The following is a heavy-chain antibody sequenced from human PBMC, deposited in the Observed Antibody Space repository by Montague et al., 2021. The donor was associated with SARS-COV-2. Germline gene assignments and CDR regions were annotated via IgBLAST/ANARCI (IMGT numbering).Heavy chain of an antibody. CDR1: NGSITGYF. CDR3: ARSVVSESFYGSGSFLDS. Sequence: SETLSLTCAVYNGSITGYFWSWVRQPPGKGLEWIGEINHSGDSKYSPSLKSRVSISLDMSTNQFSLELTSVTAADTAVYFCARSVVSESFYGSGSFLDSWGQGTLVTVSS. CDR2: INHSGDS. V-gene: IGHV4-34*01. D-gene: IGHD3-10*01. J-gene: IGHJ4*02.